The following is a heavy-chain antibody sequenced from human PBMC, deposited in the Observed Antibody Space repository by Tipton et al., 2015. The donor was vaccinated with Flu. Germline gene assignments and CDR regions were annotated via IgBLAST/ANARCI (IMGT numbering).Heavy chain of an antibody. Sequence: TLSLTCAVSGDSISSDYFWDWIWQPPGKGLEWIAAIHRSGSTKYNPSLKSRVTISVDRSKNQFSLKLTSVTAVDTAVYYCARMRARDCTNGVCYLWYFDLWGRGTLVTVSS. CDR2: IHRSGST. CDR1: GDSISSDYF. V-gene: IGHV4-38-2*01. D-gene: IGHD2-8*01. J-gene: IGHJ2*01. CDR3: ARMRARDCTNGVCYLWYFDL.